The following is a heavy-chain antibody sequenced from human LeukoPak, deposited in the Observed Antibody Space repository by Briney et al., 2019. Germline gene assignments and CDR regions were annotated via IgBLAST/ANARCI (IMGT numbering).Heavy chain of an antibody. CDR3: ARIGHYDSSGYYHYYYYMDV. Sequence: PGGSLRLSCAASGFTFTMYSMTLVRQAPGKGLEWVSYIDRSSYTIYYVDSVKGRFTSSRDNAKNSLYLQMNSLRAEDTAVYYCARIGHYDSSGYYHYYYYMDVWGKGTTVTVSS. J-gene: IGHJ6*03. CDR2: IDRSSYTI. V-gene: IGHV3-48*01. CDR1: GFTFTMYS. D-gene: IGHD3-22*01.